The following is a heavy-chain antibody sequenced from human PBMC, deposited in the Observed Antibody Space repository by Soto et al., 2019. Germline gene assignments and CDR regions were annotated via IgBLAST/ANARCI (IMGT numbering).Heavy chain of an antibody. CDR3: GKDRGDGVY. CDR1: GFSFSTYA. CDR2: ISARGDII. D-gene: IGHD3-10*01. Sequence: PGGSLRLSCAASGFSFSTYAMSWVRQAPGKGLEWVSTISARGDIIYYADSVKGRFTISRDNSRNTLYLQMKSLRAEDTAIYYCGKDRGDGVYWGRGTLVTLSS. J-gene: IGHJ4*02. V-gene: IGHV3-23*01.